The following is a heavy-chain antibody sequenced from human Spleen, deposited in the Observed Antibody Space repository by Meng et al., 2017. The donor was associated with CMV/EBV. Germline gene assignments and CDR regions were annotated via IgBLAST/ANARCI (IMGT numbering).Heavy chain of an antibody. CDR1: GYTLTGHY. CDR2: INPDNGVT. V-gene: IGHV1-2*02. D-gene: IGHD2/OR15-2a*01. J-gene: IGHJ4*02. CDR3: AKSMNTYSTSSLCDY. Sequence: SGYTLTGHYLHWVRQAPGQGLEWMGWINPDNGVTNYAQKFQGRVTMTRDTSISTAYMELSRLRADDTAVYYCAKSMNTYSTSSLCDYWGRGTLVTVSS.